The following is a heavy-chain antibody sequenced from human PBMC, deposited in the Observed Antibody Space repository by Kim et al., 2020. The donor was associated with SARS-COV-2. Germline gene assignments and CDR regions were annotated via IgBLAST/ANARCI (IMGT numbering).Heavy chain of an antibody. J-gene: IGHJ4*02. CDR3: ARDHVLTRQFDY. Sequence: YYADSVKGRFTISRDNSKNTLYLQMNSLRAEDTAVYYCARDHVLTRQFDYWGQGTLVTVSS. D-gene: IGHD3-9*01. V-gene: IGHV3-66*01.